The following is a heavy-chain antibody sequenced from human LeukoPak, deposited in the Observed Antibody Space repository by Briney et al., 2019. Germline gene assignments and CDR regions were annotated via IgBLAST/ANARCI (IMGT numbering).Heavy chain of an antibody. CDR2: IYHSGST. V-gene: IGHV4-38-2*02. CDR1: GYSISSGYY. Sequence: PSETLSLTCTVSGYSISSGYYWGWIRQPPGKGLEWIGSIYHSGSTYYNPSLKSRVTISVDTSKNQFSLKLSSVTAADTAVYYCAILAATNFDYWGQGTLVTVSS. D-gene: IGHD1-26*01. J-gene: IGHJ4*02. CDR3: AILAATNFDY.